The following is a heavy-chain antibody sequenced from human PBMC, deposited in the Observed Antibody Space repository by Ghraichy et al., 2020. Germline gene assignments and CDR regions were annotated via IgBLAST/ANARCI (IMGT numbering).Heavy chain of an antibody. V-gene: IGHV3-23*01. CDR3: AKEEQWLPDYYYYGMDV. J-gene: IGHJ6*02. CDR2: ISGSGGST. CDR1: GFTFSSYA. Sequence: GGSLRLSCAASGFTFSSYAMSWVRQAPGKGLEWVSAISGSGGSTYYADSVKGRFTISRDNSKNTLYLQMNSLRAEDTAVYYCAKEEQWLPDYYYYGMDVWGQGTTVTVSS. D-gene: IGHD6-19*01.